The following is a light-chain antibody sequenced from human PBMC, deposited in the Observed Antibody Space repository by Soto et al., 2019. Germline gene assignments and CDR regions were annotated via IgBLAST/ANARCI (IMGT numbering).Light chain of an antibody. CDR3: QQSYSSPPT. V-gene: IGKV1-39*01. Sequence: DIQMTHSPSSLSASVEDRVIITCRASQSISNHLNWYQQKPGKAPKXLIFAASSLQSGVPSRFSGSRSGPDFTLTISSLQPEDCATYYGQQSYSSPPTFGQGTKVDIK. J-gene: IGKJ1*01. CDR2: AAS. CDR1: QSISNH.